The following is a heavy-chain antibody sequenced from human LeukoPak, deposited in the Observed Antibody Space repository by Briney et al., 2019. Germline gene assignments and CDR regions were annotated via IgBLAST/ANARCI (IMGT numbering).Heavy chain of an antibody. Sequence: GGSLRLSCAASGFTVSSNYMSWVRQAPGKGLEWVSVIYSGGSTYYADSVKGRFTLSRDNSKNTLYLQMNSLRAEDTAVYYCARDAYSSSSGRAFDIWGQGTMVTVSS. D-gene: IGHD6-6*01. CDR1: GFTVSSNY. V-gene: IGHV3-53*01. CDR3: ARDAYSSSSGRAFDI. J-gene: IGHJ3*02. CDR2: IYSGGST.